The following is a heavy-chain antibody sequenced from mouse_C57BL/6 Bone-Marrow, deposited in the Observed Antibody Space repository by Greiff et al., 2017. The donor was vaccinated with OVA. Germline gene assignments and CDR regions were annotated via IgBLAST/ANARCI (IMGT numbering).Heavy chain of an antibody. Sequence: QVTLKESGPGILQPSQTLSLTCSFSGFSLSTFGMGVGWIRPPSGKGLEWLAHIWWDDAKYYTPALESRLTISKDTSKNQVFLKIAKVDTADTATYYCARIDPLLLRYWYFDVWGTGTTVTVSS. D-gene: IGHD1-1*01. CDR3: ARIDPLLLRYWYFDV. CDR1: GFSLSTFGMG. CDR2: IWWDDAK. J-gene: IGHJ1*03. V-gene: IGHV8-8*01.